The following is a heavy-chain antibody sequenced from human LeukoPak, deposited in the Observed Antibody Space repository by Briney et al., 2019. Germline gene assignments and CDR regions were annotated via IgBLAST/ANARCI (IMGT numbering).Heavy chain of an antibody. D-gene: IGHD5-24*01. CDR3: AKDIQGQRWLHQTHDY. CDR2: IWYDGSNK. J-gene: IGHJ4*02. V-gene: IGHV3-33*06. CDR1: GFTFSSYG. Sequence: PGGSLRLSCAASGFTFSSYGMHWVRQAPGKGLEWVAVIWYDGSNKYYADSVKGRFTISRDNSKNTLYLQMNSLRAEDTAVYYCAKDIQGQRWLHQTHDYWGQGTLVTVSS.